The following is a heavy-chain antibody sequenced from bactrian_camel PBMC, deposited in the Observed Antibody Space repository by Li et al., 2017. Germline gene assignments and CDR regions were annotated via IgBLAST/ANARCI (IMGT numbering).Heavy chain of an antibody. CDR2: IENSGTT. J-gene: IGHJ6*01. D-gene: IGHD6*01. CDR1: GDPGCKYD. CDR3: AAVRYGGTWYPLCRARSADFGY. V-gene: IGHV3S53*01. Sequence: HVQLVESGGGSVWAGGSLRLSCTRSGDPGCKYDMSWYRRPAPGEELKFVSGIENSGTTAYADSVKGRFTISRDNRKNTAYLRMGSLQPEDTAMYYCAAVRYGGTWYPLCRARSADFGYWGQGTQVTVS.